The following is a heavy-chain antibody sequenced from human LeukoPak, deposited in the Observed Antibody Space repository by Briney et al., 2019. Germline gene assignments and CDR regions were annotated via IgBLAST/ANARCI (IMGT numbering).Heavy chain of an antibody. CDR2: INPNSGGT. CDR3: ARVSPKYYGSGSLDY. Sequence: EASVKVSCKASGYTFTGYYMHWVRQAPGQGLEWMGWINPNSGGTNYAQKFQGRVTMTRDTSISTAYMELSRLRSDDTAVYYCARVSPKYYGSGSLDYWGQGTLVTVSS. CDR1: GYTFTGYY. D-gene: IGHD3-10*01. J-gene: IGHJ4*02. V-gene: IGHV1-2*02.